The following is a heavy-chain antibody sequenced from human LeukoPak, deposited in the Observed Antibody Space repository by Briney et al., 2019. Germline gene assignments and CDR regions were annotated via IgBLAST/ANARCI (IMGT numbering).Heavy chain of an antibody. Sequence: PGGSLRLSCAASGFTFSSYAMSWVRQAPGKGLEWVSSINGGGNTFYADSVKGRFAISRDNAKNSLYLQMNGLRAVDTAVYYCARDPAEADCWGQGTLVTVSS. J-gene: IGHJ4*02. V-gene: IGHV3-21*06. CDR1: GFTFSSYA. CDR3: ARDPAEADC. CDR2: INGGGNT.